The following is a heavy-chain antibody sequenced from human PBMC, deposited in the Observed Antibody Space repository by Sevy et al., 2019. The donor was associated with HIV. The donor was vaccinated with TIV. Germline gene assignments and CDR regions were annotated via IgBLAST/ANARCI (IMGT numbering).Heavy chain of an antibody. D-gene: IGHD3-10*01. Sequence: GGSLRLSCAASGFTFSSYGMHWVRQAPGKGLEWVAVISYDGSNKYYADSVKGRFTISRDNSKNTSYLQMNSLRAEDTAVYYCARASHYSGSGSYYAPGYWGQGTLVTVSS. CDR1: GFTFSSYG. J-gene: IGHJ4*02. V-gene: IGHV3-30-3*01. CDR3: ARASHYSGSGSYYAPGY. CDR2: ISYDGSNK.